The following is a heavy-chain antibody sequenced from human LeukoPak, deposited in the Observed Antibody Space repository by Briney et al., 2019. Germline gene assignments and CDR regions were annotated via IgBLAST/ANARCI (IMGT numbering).Heavy chain of an antibody. CDR2: ISTSSSYI. CDR1: GFTFNRYN. J-gene: IGHJ5*02. CDR3: ARGADGVSSNSRGWFDP. D-gene: IGHD2-15*01. V-gene: IGHV3-21*01. Sequence: PGGSLRLSCAASGFTFNRYNMNWVRRAPGKGLEWVSSISTSSSYIYYADSVRGRFTISRGNAKNSLYLQMNSLRAEDTAVYSCARGADGVSSNSRGWFDPWGQGTLVTASS.